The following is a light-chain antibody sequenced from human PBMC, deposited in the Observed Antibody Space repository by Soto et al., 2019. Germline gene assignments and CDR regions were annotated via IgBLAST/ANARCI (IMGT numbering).Light chain of an antibody. V-gene: IGKV1-5*03. CDR2: KAS. CDR3: QQYNSYPLA. J-gene: IGKJ1*01. CDR1: QSISSW. Sequence: EIQLTQSPSTLSASVGDRVTITCRASQSISSWLAWYQQKPGKAPKLLIYKASSLESGVPSRFSGSGSGTEFTLTISSLQTDDFATYYCQQYNSYPLAFGQGTKVDIK.